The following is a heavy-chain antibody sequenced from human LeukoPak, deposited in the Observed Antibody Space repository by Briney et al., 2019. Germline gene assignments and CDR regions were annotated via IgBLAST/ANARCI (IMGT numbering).Heavy chain of an antibody. D-gene: IGHD2-2*02. CDR2: ISSNGGST. J-gene: IGHJ4*02. Sequence: GGSLRLSCAASGLTFSKYSMTWVRQAPGKGLEYVSAISSNGGSTYYANSVKGRFTISRDNSKNTLYLQMGSLRAEDMAVYYCASPYNWGQGTLVTVSS. CDR3: ASPYN. V-gene: IGHV3-64*01. CDR1: GLTFSKYS.